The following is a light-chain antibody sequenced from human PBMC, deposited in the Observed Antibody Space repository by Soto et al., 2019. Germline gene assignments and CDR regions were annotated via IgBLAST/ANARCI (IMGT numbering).Light chain of an antibody. V-gene: IGKV3-20*01. CDR1: QSISDVY. CDR2: ATS. CDR3: HQYGTSLWT. Sequence: EIVLTQSPGILSLSPGERATLSCRASQSISDVYLAWYQQKPGQAPRLLIYATSDRATGTPDKFSGSGSGTDFTLTISRLEPEDFAVYYCHQYGTSLWTFGQGTKVEI. J-gene: IGKJ1*01.